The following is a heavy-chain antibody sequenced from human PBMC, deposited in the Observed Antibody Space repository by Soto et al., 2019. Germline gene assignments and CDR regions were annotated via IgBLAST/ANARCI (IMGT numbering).Heavy chain of an antibody. CDR2: ISYDGSNK. CDR1: GFTFSSYA. D-gene: IGHD3-9*01. Sequence: QVQLVESGGGVVQPGRSLRLSCAASGFTFSSYAMHWVRQAPGKGLEWVAVISYDGSNKYYADSVKGRFTISRDNSKNTLYLQMNSLRAEDTAVYYCARDGPYDILTPGDYWGQGTLVTVS. V-gene: IGHV3-30-3*01. J-gene: IGHJ4*02. CDR3: ARDGPYDILTPGDY.